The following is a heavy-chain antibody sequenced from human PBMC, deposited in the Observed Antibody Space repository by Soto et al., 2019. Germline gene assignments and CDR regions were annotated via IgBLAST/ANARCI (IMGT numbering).Heavy chain of an antibody. J-gene: IGHJ4*02. CDR3: ARDPLYDYGGVDY. Sequence: ASVKVSCKASGYTFTSYAMHWVRQAPGQRLEWMGWINAGNGNTKYSQKFQGRVTITRDTSASTAYMELSSLRSEDTAVYYCARDPLYDYGGVDYWGQGTLVTVSS. CDR1: GYTFTSYA. D-gene: IGHD5-12*01. V-gene: IGHV1-3*01. CDR2: INAGNGNT.